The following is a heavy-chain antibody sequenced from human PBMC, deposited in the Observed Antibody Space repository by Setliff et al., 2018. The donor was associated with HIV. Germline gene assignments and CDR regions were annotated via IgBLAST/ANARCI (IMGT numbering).Heavy chain of an antibody. D-gene: IGHD3-3*01. CDR2: IYYSGST. CDR1: GASVSTIDYY. CDR3: ARSYYNFANGYYYYYYMDV. Sequence: SETLSLTCTVSGASVSTIDYYWSWIRQPPGKGLEWIGYIYYSGSTNYNPSLKSRVTISVDTSKNQFSLKLSSVTAADTAVYYCARSYYNFANGYYYYYYMDVWGKGTTVTVSS. J-gene: IGHJ6*03. V-gene: IGHV4-61*08.